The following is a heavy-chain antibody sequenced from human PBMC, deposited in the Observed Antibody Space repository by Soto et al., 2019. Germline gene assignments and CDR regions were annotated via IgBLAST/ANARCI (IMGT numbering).Heavy chain of an antibody. D-gene: IGHD3-22*01. J-gene: IGHJ3*01. CDR1: GYTFTSSG. CDR3: ARAFFYQGSDSRGYSFDAFAF. V-gene: IGHV1-18*01. CDR2: ISAHTGSS. Sequence: QVQLVQSGAEVKKPGASVKVSCKASGYTFTSSGMSWVRQAPGQGLEWMGGISAHTGSSENARRFQGRVTMTTDRATSTAYMELRSLRSYDTAVYYCARAFFYQGSDSRGYSFDAFAFWGPGRLVTVSS.